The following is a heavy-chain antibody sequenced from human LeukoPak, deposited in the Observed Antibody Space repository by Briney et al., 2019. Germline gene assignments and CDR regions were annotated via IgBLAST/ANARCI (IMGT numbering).Heavy chain of an antibody. J-gene: IGHJ4*02. CDR3: ARDRSNSRDLDN. V-gene: IGHV3-21*01. CDR2: IGSSTTSHI. D-gene: IGHD4-11*01. CDR1: GFTFSDYS. Sequence: GGSLRLSCAASGFTFSDYSMNWVRQASGKGLEWLSCIGSSTTSHIYYADSVKGRFTISRDNAKNSLYLQMNGLRPEDTAVYYCARDRSNSRDLDNWGQGTLVTVSS.